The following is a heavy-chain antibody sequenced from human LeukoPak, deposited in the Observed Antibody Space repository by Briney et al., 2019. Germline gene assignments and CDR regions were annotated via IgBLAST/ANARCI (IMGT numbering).Heavy chain of an antibody. CDR3: ARGGDRSFDY. D-gene: IGHD3-10*01. CDR2: INHGGST. Sequence: SETLSLICAVYGGSFSGYYWSWIRQPPGKGLEWIGEINHGGSTNYNPSLKSRVTISVDTSKNQFSLKLSSVTAADTAVYYCARGGDRSFDYWGQGTLVTVSS. CDR1: GGSFSGYY. J-gene: IGHJ4*02. V-gene: IGHV4-34*01.